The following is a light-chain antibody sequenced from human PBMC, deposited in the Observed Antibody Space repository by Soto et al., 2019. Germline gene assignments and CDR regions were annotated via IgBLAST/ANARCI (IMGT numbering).Light chain of an antibody. CDR2: GAS. J-gene: IGKJ2*01. Sequence: EIVLTQSPGTLSLSPEERATLSCRASQSVSSTYLAWYQHKPGQPPRLLIYGASSRATGIPDRFSGSGSGTDFTLTISRLEPEDFAIYYCQQYGSSSYTFGQGTKLEIK. CDR1: QSVSSTY. CDR3: QQYGSSSYT. V-gene: IGKV3-20*01.